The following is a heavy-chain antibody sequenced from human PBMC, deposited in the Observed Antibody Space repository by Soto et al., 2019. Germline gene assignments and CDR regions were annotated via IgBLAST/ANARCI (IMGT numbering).Heavy chain of an antibody. V-gene: IGHV4-30-4*01. CDR2: IYYSGST. D-gene: IGHD2-8*01. CDR1: GGSISSGDYY. J-gene: IGHJ3*02. CDR3: ARERYCTNGVCYTHDAFDI. Sequence: QVQLQESGPGLVKPSQTLSLTCTVSGGSISSGDYYWRWIRQPPGKVLEWIGYIYYSGSTYYNQSLKSRVTISVDTSKNHLSLKQSSVTAADTAVYYCARERYCTNGVCYTHDAFDIWGQGTMVTVSS.